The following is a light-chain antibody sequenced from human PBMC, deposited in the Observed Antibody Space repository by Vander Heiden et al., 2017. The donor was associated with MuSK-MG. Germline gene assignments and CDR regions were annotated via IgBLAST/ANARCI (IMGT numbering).Light chain of an antibody. V-gene: IGLV2-14*01. Sequence: QSALTQPASVSGSPGQSITISCDGTSNDIGSYNYVSWYQQHPGTAPKLIIYDVNYRPSGVSSRFSGSKSGNRASLTISGLQAEDEADYFCDSHTDTGTHLFGTGTRVTVL. CDR1: SNDIGSYNY. J-gene: IGLJ1*01. CDR3: DSHTDTGTHL. CDR2: DVN.